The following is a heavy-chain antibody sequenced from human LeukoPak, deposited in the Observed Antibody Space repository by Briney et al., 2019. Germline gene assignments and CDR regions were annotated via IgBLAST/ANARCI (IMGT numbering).Heavy chain of an antibody. Sequence: SETLSLTCAVYGGSFSGYYWGWIRQPPGKGLEWIGSIYYSGSTYYNPSLKSRVTISVDTSKNQFSLKLSSVTAADTAVYYCASTTYYYDSRPFDYWGQGTLVTVSS. J-gene: IGHJ4*02. CDR1: GGSFSGYY. V-gene: IGHV4-39*01. D-gene: IGHD3-22*01. CDR2: IYYSGST. CDR3: ASTTYYYDSRPFDY.